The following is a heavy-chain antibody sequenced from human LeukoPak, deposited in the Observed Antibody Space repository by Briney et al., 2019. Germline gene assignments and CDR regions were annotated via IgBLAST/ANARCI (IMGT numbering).Heavy chain of an antibody. CDR2: ISGSGGST. J-gene: IGHJ6*02. CDR3: AKEDSGTYPPVYYYYGMDV. V-gene: IGHV3-23*01. CDR1: GFTFSSYA. D-gene: IGHD1-26*01. Sequence: PGGSLRLSCAASGFTFSSYAMSWVRQAPGKGLEWVSGISGSGGSTYYADSVKGRLTISRDNSKITLYLQMNSLTVEDTAVYYCAKEDSGTYPPVYYYYGMDVECQGTTVTVSS.